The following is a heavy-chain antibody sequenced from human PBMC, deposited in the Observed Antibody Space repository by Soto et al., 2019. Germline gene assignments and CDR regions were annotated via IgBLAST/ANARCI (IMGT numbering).Heavy chain of an antibody. CDR2: ISGSGGST. D-gene: IGHD6-13*01. CDR1: GFTFSNYA. V-gene: IGHV3-23*01. Sequence: ESGGGSVQPGGSLRLSCAASGFTFSNYAMNWVRQAPGKGLEWVSVISGSGGSTYYADSVKGRFTISRDNSKNTLYLQMNSLRAEDTAVYYCARRSSSWYFDYWGQGTLVTVSS. CDR3: ARRSSSWYFDY. J-gene: IGHJ4*02.